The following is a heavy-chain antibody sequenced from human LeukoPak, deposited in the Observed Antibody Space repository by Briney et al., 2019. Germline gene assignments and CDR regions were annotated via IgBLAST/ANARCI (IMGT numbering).Heavy chain of an antibody. D-gene: IGHD3-22*01. J-gene: IGHJ5*02. CDR1: GGSFSGHS. CDR3: ARRYYYDSETWFDP. CDR2: INHSGST. Sequence: SETLSLTCAVYGGSFSGHSWSWIRQSPGKGLEWIGEINHSGSTNYNPSLKSRATISVDTSKNQFSLKLSSVTAADTAVYYCARRYYYDSETWFDPWGQGTLVTVSS. V-gene: IGHV4-34*01.